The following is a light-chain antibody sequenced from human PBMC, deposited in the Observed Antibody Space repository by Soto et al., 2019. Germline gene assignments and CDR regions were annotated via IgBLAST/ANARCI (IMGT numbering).Light chain of an antibody. CDR2: SAS. CDR3: QHYNCYSEA. Sequence: DIQMTQSPSTLSVSLGDRVTITCRASQTISSWLAWYHQKPGKAPKLLIYSASTLTSVVPSRFSGSGSGTEFTLTSSSLPQDYFASYCRQHYNCYSEAFGQGTKVDIK. V-gene: IGKV1-5*03. CDR1: QTISSW. J-gene: IGKJ1*01.